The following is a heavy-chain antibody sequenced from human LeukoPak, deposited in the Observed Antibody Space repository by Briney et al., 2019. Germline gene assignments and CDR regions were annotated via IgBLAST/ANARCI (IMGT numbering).Heavy chain of an antibody. V-gene: IGHV3-33*01. D-gene: IGHD5-24*01. CDR3: PREIRLTPITYFDT. J-gene: IGHJ4*02. Sequence: GGSLRLSCAASGFTFSSYGMHWVRQAPGKGLEWVAVIWYDGSDKYYADSVKGRFTISRENSKNTLYLQMNSLRAEDTAGYYCPREIRLTPITYFDTGAREPWSPSPQ. CDR2: IWYDGSDK. CDR1: GFTFSSYG.